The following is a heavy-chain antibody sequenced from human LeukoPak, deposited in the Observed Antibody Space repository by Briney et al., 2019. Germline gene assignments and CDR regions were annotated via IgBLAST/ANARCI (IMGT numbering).Heavy chain of an antibody. CDR1: GFTFSSYA. V-gene: IGHV3-30-3*01. CDR2: LSSDGNNK. Sequence: GGSLRLSCAASGFTFSSYAMHWVRQAPGKGLEWVAVLSSDGNNKYYADSVKGRFTISRDNSKNTLYLQMNSLRIEDTAVYYCARDRLSAAGMRGGGRFDYWGQGTLVTVSS. D-gene: IGHD6-13*01. CDR3: ARDRLSAAGMRGGGRFDY. J-gene: IGHJ4*02.